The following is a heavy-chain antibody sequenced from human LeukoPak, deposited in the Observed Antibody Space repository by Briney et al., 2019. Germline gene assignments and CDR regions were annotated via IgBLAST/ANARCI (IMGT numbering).Heavy chain of an antibody. J-gene: IGHJ4*02. D-gene: IGHD3-3*01. V-gene: IGHV1-69*05. CDR2: IIPIFGTA. Sequence: ASVKVSCKASGGTFSSYAISWVRQAPGQGLEWMGRIIPIFGTANYAQKFQGRVTITTDESTSTAYMELSSLRSEDTAVYYCARGRFLKWYPPGDYFDYWGQGTLVTVSS. CDR1: GGTFSSYA. CDR3: ARGRFLKWYPPGDYFDY.